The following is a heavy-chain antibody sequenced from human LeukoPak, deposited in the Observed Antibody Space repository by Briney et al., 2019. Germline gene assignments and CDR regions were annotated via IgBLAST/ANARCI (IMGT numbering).Heavy chain of an antibody. CDR3: ARGPPYYDSSGYAFDI. D-gene: IGHD3-22*01. CDR2: IYPGDSDT. V-gene: IGHV5-51*01. CDR1: GYSFTSYW. J-gene: IGHJ3*02. Sequence: GESLKISCKGSGYSFTSYWIGWVRQMPGKGPEWMGIIYPGDSDTRYSPSFQGQVTISADKSISTAYLQWSSLKASDTAMYYCARGPPYYDSSGYAFDIWGQGTMVTVSS.